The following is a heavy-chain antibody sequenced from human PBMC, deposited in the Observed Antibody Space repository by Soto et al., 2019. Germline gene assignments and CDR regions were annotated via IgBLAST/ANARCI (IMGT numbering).Heavy chain of an antibody. CDR1: GYSFTSYW. V-gene: IGHV5-51*01. CDR3: ATQMATEDYYYYYGMDV. CDR2: IYPGDSDT. Sequence: GESLKISCKGSGYSFTSYWIGWVRQMPGKGLGWMGIIYPGDSDTRYSPSFQGQVTISADKSISTAYLQWSSLKASDTAMYYCATQMATEDYYYYYGMDVWGQGTTVTVSS. J-gene: IGHJ6*02. D-gene: IGHD5-12*01.